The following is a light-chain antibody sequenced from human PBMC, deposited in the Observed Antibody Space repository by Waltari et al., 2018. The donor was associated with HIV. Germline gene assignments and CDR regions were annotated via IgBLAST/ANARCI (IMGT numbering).Light chain of an antibody. CDR3: QQYNSYSPWT. Sequence: DIQMTQSPSTLSASVGDSVTITCLASQSISSWLAWYQQKPGKAPELMIYKASILESGVPSRFSGSGSGTEFTLTISSLQPDDFATYYCQQYNSYSPWTFGQGTKVEIK. CDR2: KAS. J-gene: IGKJ1*01. CDR1: QSISSW. V-gene: IGKV1-5*03.